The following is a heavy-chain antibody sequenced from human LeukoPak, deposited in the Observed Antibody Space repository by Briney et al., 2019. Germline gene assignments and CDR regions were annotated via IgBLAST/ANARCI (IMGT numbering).Heavy chain of an antibody. CDR1: GGSISSYY. V-gene: IGHV4-59*08. CDR2: IYCSGST. CDR3: ARSPTVTLFDY. D-gene: IGHD4-17*01. J-gene: IGHJ4*02. Sequence: SETLSLTCTVSGGSISSYYWSWIRQPPGKGLEWIGYIYCSGSTNYNPSLKSRVTISVDTSKNQFSLKLSSVTAADTAVYYCARSPTVTLFDYWGQGTLVTVSS.